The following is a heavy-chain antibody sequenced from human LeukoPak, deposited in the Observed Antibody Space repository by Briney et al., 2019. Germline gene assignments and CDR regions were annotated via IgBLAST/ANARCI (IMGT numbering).Heavy chain of an antibody. J-gene: IGHJ3*02. CDR2: IYYSGNT. Sequence: SETLSLTCTVSGDSISGGTYYWAWIRQPPGKGLEWIGTIYYSGNTFYSPSLKSRVTISVDTSKNQFSLKLTSVTAADTAVYYCARHGTAVISLLGAFDIWGQGTMVTFSS. V-gene: IGHV4-39*01. CDR1: GDSISGGTYY. D-gene: IGHD4-17*01. CDR3: ARHGTAVISLLGAFDI.